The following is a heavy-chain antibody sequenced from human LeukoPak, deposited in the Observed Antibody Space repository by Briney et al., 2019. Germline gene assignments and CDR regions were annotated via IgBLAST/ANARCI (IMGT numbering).Heavy chain of an antibody. CDR1: GYTFTGYY. Sequence: ASVKVSCKASGYTFTGYYMHWVRQAPGQGLEWMGWINPNSGGTNYAQKLQGRVTMTRDTSISTAYMELSRLRSDDTAVYYCATDHLKQWLRKEDYYYGMDVWGQGTTVTVSS. J-gene: IGHJ6*02. D-gene: IGHD6-19*01. V-gene: IGHV1-2*02. CDR2: INPNSGGT. CDR3: ATDHLKQWLRKEDYYYGMDV.